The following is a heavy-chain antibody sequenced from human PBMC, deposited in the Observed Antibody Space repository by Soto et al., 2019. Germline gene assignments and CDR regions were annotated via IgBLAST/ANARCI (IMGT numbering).Heavy chain of an antibody. Sequence: QVQLVQSGAEVKKPGSSVKVSCKASGGTFGSYTISWVRQAPGQGLEWMGRIIPILGIANYAQKFQGRVTITADKSTSTAYMELSSLRSEDTAVYYCARSSGGSSSGMDVWGQGTTVTVSS. CDR3: ARSSGGSSSGMDV. D-gene: IGHD2-15*01. J-gene: IGHJ6*02. CDR2: IIPILGIA. V-gene: IGHV1-69*02. CDR1: GGTFGSYT.